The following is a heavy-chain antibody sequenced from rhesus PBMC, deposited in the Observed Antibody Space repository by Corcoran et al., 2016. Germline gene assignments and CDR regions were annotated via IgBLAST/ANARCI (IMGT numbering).Heavy chain of an antibody. CDR3: AAQYVSFDY. CDR1: GGSISDSYR. D-gene: IGHD4-23*01. CDR2: IYCSSTST. V-gene: IGHV4S10*01. Sequence: QVQLQESGPGVVKPSETLSLTCAVSGGSISDSYRWSWIRQSPGKGLAWIGYIYCSSTSTTYNPSLKSRVIISKDTSKNQFSLKLSSVTAADTAVYYCAAQYVSFDYWGQGVLVTVSS. J-gene: IGHJ4*01.